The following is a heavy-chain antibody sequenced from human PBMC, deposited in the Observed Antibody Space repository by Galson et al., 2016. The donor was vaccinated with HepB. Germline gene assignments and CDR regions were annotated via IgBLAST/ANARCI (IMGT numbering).Heavy chain of an antibody. V-gene: IGHV5-51*01. CDR1: GSSFTSYW. J-gene: IGHJ5*02. CDR3: ARKALGGIAVAGNKWFDL. Sequence: QSGAEVKKPGESLKISCKGSGSSFTSYWIGWVRQMPGKGLEWMGIIYPGDSDTRYSPSFQGQVTISADKSISTAYLQWSSLKASDTAMYYCARKALGGIAVAGNKWFDLWGQGTLVTVSS. D-gene: IGHD6-19*01. CDR2: IYPGDSDT.